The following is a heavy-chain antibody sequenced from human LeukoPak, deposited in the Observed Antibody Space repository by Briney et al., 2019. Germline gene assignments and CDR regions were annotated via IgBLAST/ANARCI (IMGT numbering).Heavy chain of an antibody. D-gene: IGHD5/OR15-5a*01. CDR3: ARDPRGNSVYVFDY. CDR2: INPRGGST. V-gene: IGHV1-46*01. J-gene: IGHJ4*02. Sequence: ASVKVSCKASGYTFTNYYMHWVRQAPGQGLDWMGFINPRGGSTRYAQNFQGRVTMTRDTSTSTIWMELSSLRSEDTAVYYCARDPRGNSVYVFDYWGQGTLVTVSS. CDR1: GYTFTNYY.